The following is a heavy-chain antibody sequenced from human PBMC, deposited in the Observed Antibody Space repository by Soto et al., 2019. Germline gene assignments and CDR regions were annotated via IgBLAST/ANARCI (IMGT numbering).Heavy chain of an antibody. J-gene: IGHJ6*03. CDR3: AREIYCSGGSCYLGYYYYSMDV. CDR2: IKQDGSEK. V-gene: IGHV3-7*01. D-gene: IGHD2-15*01. CDR1: GFTFSSYW. Sequence: GGSLRLSCAASGFTFSSYWMSWVRQAPGKGLEWVANIKQDGSEKYYVDSVKGRFTISRDNAKNSLYLQMNSLRAEDTAVYYRAREIYCSGGSCYLGYYYYSMDVWGKGTTVTVSS.